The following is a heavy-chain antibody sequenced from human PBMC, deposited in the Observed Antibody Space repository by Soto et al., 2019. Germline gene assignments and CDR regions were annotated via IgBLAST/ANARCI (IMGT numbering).Heavy chain of an antibody. CDR2: IWYDGSNK. D-gene: IGHD3-10*01. J-gene: IGHJ4*02. CDR3: ASALETGDY. CDR1: GFTFSNYG. V-gene: IGHV3-33*01. Sequence: QVQLVESGGGVVQPGRSLRLSCAASGFTFSNYGMHWVRQAPGKGPEWVAVIWYDGSNKYYADSVKGRFTISRDNSKNTLYLQPNSLRAEDTAVYYCASALETGDYWGQGTLVTVSS.